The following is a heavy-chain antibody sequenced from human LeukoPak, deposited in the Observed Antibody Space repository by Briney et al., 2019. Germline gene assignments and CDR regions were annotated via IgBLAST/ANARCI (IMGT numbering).Heavy chain of an antibody. CDR1: GFTFSTYS. CDR3: ASQSSRYYYYYMDV. V-gene: IGHV3-48*04. D-gene: IGHD6-13*01. CDR2: IDSSSRTT. Sequence: GGSLRLSCAASGFTFSTYSMNWVRQAPGKGLEWVSFIDSSSRTTFYADSVKGRFTISRDNAKNSLFLQMNSLSAEDTAVYYCASQSSRYYYYYMDVWGKGTTVTVSS. J-gene: IGHJ6*03.